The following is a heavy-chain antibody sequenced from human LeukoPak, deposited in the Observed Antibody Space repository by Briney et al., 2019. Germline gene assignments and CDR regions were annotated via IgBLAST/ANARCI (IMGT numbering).Heavy chain of an antibody. Sequence: SGTLSLTWAVSGGSISSSNWWSWVRQPRGKGLEWIGEIYHSGSTNYNPSLKSRVTISVDKSKNQFSLKLSSVTAADTAVYYCARARANYGPRDNWFDPWGQGTLVIVSS. CDR2: IYHSGST. J-gene: IGHJ5*02. CDR1: GGSISSSNW. D-gene: IGHD4/OR15-4a*01. CDR3: ARARANYGPRDNWFDP. V-gene: IGHV4-4*02.